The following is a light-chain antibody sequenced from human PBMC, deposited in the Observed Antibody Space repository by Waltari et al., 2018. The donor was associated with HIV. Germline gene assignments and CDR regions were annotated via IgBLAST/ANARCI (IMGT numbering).Light chain of an antibody. Sequence: QSVLTQPPSASGTPGQGVTISCSGSSANIGSKYVYWYQQLPGTAPKLLIYRNNQRPSGVPDRFSGSKSGTSASLAISGVRSEDEADYYCAAWDDSLLFGGGTKLTVL. CDR1: SANIGSKY. V-gene: IGLV1-47*01. CDR3: AAWDDSLL. CDR2: RNN. J-gene: IGLJ2*01.